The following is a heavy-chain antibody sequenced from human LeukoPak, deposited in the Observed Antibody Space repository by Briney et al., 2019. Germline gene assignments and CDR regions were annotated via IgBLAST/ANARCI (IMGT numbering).Heavy chain of an antibody. V-gene: IGHV4-4*07. Sequence: SETLSFTCTVSGGSISSYYWTWIRQSAGKGLEWIGRINTSGSTNYNPSLRSRVTMSVNTSKNQFSLNLTSVTAADTAVYYCARVPISHYDILTGLNHFDYWGQGTLVTVSS. CDR3: ARVPISHYDILTGLNHFDY. CDR2: INTSGST. CDR1: GGSISSYY. J-gene: IGHJ4*02. D-gene: IGHD3-9*01.